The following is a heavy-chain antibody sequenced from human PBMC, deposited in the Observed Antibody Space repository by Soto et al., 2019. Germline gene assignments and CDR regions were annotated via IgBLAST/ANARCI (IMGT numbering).Heavy chain of an antibody. CDR2: IDQDESRK. V-gene: IGHV3-7*01. Sequence: GGSLRLSCVASGLTFSNYWMTWVRQAPGKGLEWVANIDQDESRKNYADSVRGRFIISRDNAKNSLYLQMNSLRVEDTSVYYCARAGYCGPGCYYYFDYWGQGTLVTVSS. CDR3: ARAGYCGPGCYYYFDY. J-gene: IGHJ4*02. CDR1: GLTFSNYW. D-gene: IGHD2-21*02.